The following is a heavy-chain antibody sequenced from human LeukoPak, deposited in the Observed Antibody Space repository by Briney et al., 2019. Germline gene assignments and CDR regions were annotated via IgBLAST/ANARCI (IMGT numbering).Heavy chain of an antibody. D-gene: IGHD3-10*01. V-gene: IGHV3-7*01. Sequence: GGSLRLSCVASGFTFSVHWMRWVRQAPGEGLEWVGNIKEDGSEKDYVDSVKGRFTISRDNAKNALYLQMSSLRAEDTPGYYWARGGSWFASWGQGTLVTVSS. CDR3: ARGGSWFAS. J-gene: IGHJ5*01. CDR2: IKEDGSEK. CDR1: GFTFSVHW.